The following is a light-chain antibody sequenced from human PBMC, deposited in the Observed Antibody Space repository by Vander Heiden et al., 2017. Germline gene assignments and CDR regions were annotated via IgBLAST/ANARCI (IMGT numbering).Light chain of an antibody. CDR3: AAWDDSLSGRV. J-gene: IGLJ3*02. CDR2: SNK. V-gene: IGLV1-47*02. CDR1: SSNIGSNY. Sequence: QSVLTQPPSASGTPGQRATIPCSGSSSNIGSNYVYWYQQLPETAPKRLIYSNKQRPSGVPDRFSGSKSGTSASLAISGLRSEDEADYYCAAWDDSLSGRVFGGGTKLTVL.